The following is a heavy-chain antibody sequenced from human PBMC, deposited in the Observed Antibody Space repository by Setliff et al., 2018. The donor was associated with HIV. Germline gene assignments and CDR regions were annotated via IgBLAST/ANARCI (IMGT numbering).Heavy chain of an antibody. CDR2: MNANSGNT. V-gene: IGHV1-8*01. D-gene: IGHD6-13*01. CDR3: ASSWSRVPYYGLDV. J-gene: IGHJ6*02. CDR1: GYTFTRYD. Sequence: ASVKVSCKASGYTFTRYDINWVRQATGRGLEWMGWMNANSGNTGYAQKFQGRVTMTRNTSISTAYMELSSLRSEDSALYYVASSWSRVPYYGLDVWGQGTTVTVSS.